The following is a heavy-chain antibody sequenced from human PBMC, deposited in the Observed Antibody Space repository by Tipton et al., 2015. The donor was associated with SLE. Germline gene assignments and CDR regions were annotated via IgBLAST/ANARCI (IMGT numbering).Heavy chain of an antibody. CDR3: ASSGIQLWLDDAFDI. D-gene: IGHD5-18*01. CDR1: GFTFSSYD. V-gene: IGHV3-20*04. Sequence: SLRLSCAASGFTFSSYDMNWVRQPPGKGLEWVSGINWNGGSIDYADSVKGRFTISRDNAKNSLFLQMNSLRAEDTAVYYCASSGIQLWLDDAFDIWGQGTMVTVSS. J-gene: IGHJ3*02. CDR2: INWNGGSI.